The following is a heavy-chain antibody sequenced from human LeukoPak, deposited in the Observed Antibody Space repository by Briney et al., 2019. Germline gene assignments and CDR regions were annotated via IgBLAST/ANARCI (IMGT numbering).Heavy chain of an antibody. CDR1: AFTFPDAW. CDR3: VTDGGQLPYYFTY. CDR2: IKNRNRGRTT. D-gene: IGHD3-10*01. J-gene: IGHJ1*01. V-gene: IGHV3-15*01. Sequence: GGPLRLSCAASAFTFPDAWMHWVRQAPGKGLEWVGRIKNRNRGRTTDYTAPVKGRFTISRDDSRDTVYLQMNSLKTDDTAVYYCVTDGGQLPYYFTYWGQGTLVTVSS.